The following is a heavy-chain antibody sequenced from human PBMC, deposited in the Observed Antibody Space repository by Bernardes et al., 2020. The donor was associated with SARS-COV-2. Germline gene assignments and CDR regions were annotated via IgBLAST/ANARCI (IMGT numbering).Heavy chain of an antibody. Sequence: SETLSLTCTVSGGSIRSNYWSWIRQSPGKGLAWIGNVYYTGSTNYNPSLKSRVTISLDTSENQFSLKLSSVTAADTAVYYCARAHGGLDYWGQGTLVTVS. D-gene: IGHD3-16*01. J-gene: IGHJ4*02. CDR1: GGSIRSNY. CDR2: VYYTGST. CDR3: ARAHGGLDY. V-gene: IGHV4-59*01.